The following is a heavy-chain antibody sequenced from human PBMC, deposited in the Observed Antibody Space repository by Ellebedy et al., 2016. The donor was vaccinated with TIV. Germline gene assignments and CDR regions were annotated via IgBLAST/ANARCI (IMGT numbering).Heavy chain of an antibody. CDR3: AASESADSDY. CDR2: MYYSVSS. Sequence: MPSETLSLTCTVSGGSIRNYYCTWIRQPPGKGLEWIGHMYYSVSSNYNPSLKSRVTMSIDTSKNQFSLKMSSVTAADTAVYYCAASESADSDYWGPGTLVTVSS. CDR1: GGSIRNYY. J-gene: IGHJ4*02. V-gene: IGHV4-59*01. D-gene: IGHD2-2*01.